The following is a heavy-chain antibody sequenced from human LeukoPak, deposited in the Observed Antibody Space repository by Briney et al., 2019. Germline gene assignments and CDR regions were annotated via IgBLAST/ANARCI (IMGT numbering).Heavy chain of an antibody. D-gene: IGHD3-3*01. Sequence: SVKVSCKASGGTFSSYAISWVRQAPGQGLEWMGRIIPIFGTANYAQKFQGRVTITTDESTSTAYMELSSLRSEDTAVYYCAGITDFYDFWSGYYWGQGTLVTVSS. CDR3: AGITDFYDFWSGYY. V-gene: IGHV1-69*05. J-gene: IGHJ4*02. CDR2: IIPIFGTA. CDR1: GGTFSSYA.